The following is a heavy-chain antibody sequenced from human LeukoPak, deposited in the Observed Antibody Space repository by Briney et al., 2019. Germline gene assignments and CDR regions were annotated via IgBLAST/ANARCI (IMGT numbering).Heavy chain of an antibody. CDR1: GGSFSGYY. V-gene: IGHV4-34*01. CDR2: INHSGST. CDR3: ARRGYCSGGSCLDY. J-gene: IGHJ4*02. Sequence: SETLSLTCAVYGGSFSGYYWSWIRQPPGKGLEWIGEINHSGSTNYNPSLKSRVTISVDTSKNQFSLKLSSVTAADTAVYYCARRGYCSGGSCLDYWGQGTLVTVSS. D-gene: IGHD2-15*01.